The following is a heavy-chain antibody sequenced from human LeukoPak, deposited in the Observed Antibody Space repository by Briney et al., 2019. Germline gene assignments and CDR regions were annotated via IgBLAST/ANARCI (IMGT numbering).Heavy chain of an antibody. Sequence: ASVKVSCKASGGTFSSYAMSWVRQAPGKGLEWVSAISGSGGSTYYADSVKGRFTISRDNSKNTLYLQMNSLRAEDTAVYYCAKVSLEYYGPIDYWGQGTLVTVSS. D-gene: IGHD3-10*01. CDR2: ISGSGGST. CDR1: GGTFSSYA. J-gene: IGHJ4*02. CDR3: AKVSLEYYGPIDY. V-gene: IGHV3-23*01.